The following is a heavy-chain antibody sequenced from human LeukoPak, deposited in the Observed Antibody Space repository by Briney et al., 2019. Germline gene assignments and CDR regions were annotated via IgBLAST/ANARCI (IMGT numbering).Heavy chain of an antibody. CDR2: INASGGNT. D-gene: IGHD6-19*01. CDR3: PRPISGCLAVSADWFDP. J-gene: IGHJ5*02. V-gene: IGHV3-23*01. CDR1: GFAFNFYA. Sequence: PGGSLRLSCAASGFAFNFYAMTWVRQAPGKRLQWVSTINASGGNTYYAESVRGRFTISRDNSKDTLYLQLNSLTAEDTAIYYCPRPISGCLAVSADWFDPWGQGTLVAVSS.